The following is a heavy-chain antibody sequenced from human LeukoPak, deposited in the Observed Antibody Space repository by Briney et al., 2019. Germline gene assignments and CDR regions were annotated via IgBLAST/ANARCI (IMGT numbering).Heavy chain of an antibody. J-gene: IGHJ3*02. CDR3: AKSHLWPSGTFDI. V-gene: IGHV4-34*01. Sequence: SETLSLTCAVSGASLSGYYWSWIRQSPGKGLEWIGEINHGGFTNYNPSLKSRVTISVVTSRNQIALRLSSKKAAYTSVYFCAKSHLWPSGTFDIWGQGTVVAVSS. D-gene: IGHD5-18*01. CDR2: INHGGFT. CDR1: GASLSGYY.